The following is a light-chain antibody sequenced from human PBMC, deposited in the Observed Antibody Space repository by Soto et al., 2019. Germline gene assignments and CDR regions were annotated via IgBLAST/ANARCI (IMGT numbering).Light chain of an antibody. CDR1: QNVAKF. V-gene: IGKV1-39*01. Sequence: DIQVTQSPSSLSASLGDRVAITCRTSQNVAKFLNWYQQRPGKAPKLLILGVSSLQSGVPSRFSGSGSGTEFTLTISSLQPDDCVTYYCQQSYSGPPPCGQGTKVEIK. CDR3: QQSYSGPPP. J-gene: IGKJ2*01. CDR2: GVS.